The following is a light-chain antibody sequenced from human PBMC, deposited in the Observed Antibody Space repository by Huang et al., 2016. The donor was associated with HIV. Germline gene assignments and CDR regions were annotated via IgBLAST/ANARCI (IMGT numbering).Light chain of an antibody. V-gene: IGKV1-5*01. CDR3: QQYSSYPYT. Sequence: DIQMTQSPSTLSASVGDRVTITCRASQSISGWLAWYQQNPGKAPKLLIYDASSLERGVPSRFSGSRSGTEFTLTISSLQPDNSATYYCQQYSSYPYTFGQGTRLEIK. CDR1: QSISGW. CDR2: DAS. J-gene: IGKJ2*01.